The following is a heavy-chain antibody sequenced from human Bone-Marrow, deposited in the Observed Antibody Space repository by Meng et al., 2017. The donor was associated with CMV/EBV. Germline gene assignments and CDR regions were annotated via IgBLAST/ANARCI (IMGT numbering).Heavy chain of an antibody. Sequence: GSLRLSCTVSGGSISSSSYYWGWIRQPPGKGLEWIGSIYYSGGTYCNPSLKSRVTISVDTSKNQFSLKLSSVIAADTAVYYCARHELGATGLSGFDPWGQGTLVTVSS. CDR1: GGSISSSSYY. CDR3: ARHELGATGLSGFDP. J-gene: IGHJ5*02. V-gene: IGHV4-39*01. D-gene: IGHD1-26*01. CDR2: IYYSGGT.